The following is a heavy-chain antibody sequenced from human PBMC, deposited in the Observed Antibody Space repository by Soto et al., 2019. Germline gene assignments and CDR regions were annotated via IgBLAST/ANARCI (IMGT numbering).Heavy chain of an antibody. CDR1: GGSISTGNYY. Sequence: QVQLQESGPGLVKPSQTLSLTCTVSGGSISTGNYYWSWIRQPPGKGLEWIGYIHYSGSTYSNPSLKRRLTISVDTSKNQLSAKFSAVTAADTAVYYGGRSAIVYSPTYWGQLTLVSVSS. CDR2: IHYSGST. V-gene: IGHV4-30-4*01. CDR3: GRSAIVYSPTY. J-gene: IGHJ4*02. D-gene: IGHD2-21*01.